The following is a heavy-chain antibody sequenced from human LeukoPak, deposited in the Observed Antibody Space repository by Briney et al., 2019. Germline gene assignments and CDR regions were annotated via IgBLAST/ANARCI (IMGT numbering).Heavy chain of an antibody. CDR3: ATESYGAT. D-gene: IGHD1-26*01. V-gene: IGHV3-53*01. J-gene: IGHJ4*02. CDR2: TYSSGST. CDR1: DFTVSSNS. Sequence: GGSLRLSCAASDFTVSSNSMSWVRQAPGKGLEWVSVTYSSGSTHYADSVKGRVTISRDSSKNTLYLQMNSLRAEDTAVYYCATESYGATWGQGTLVTVSS.